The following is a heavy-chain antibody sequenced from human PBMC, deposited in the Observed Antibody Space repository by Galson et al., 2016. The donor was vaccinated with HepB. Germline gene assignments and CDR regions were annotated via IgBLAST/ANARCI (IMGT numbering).Heavy chain of an antibody. D-gene: IGHD4-23*01. V-gene: IGHV3-49*04. CDR1: GSTVGDYA. J-gene: IGHJ4*01. CDR2: IRKKSFGGTT. CDR3: TRDSWYGGKAGENYFDD. Sequence: SLRLSCAASGSTVGDYALSWVRQAPGKGLEWVGLIRKKSFGGTTDYAASVKGRFTISRDDSTNDAYLQMDSLKTEDTGVYFCTRDSWYGGKAGENYFDDWVDGILLTVSS.